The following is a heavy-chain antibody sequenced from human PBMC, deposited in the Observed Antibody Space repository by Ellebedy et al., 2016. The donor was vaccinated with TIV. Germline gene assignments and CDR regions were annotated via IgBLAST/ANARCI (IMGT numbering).Heavy chain of an antibody. V-gene: IGHV3-30*03. CDR1: GFTFSSYG. J-gene: IGHJ4*02. D-gene: IGHD4-17*01. CDR3: ARFASTVTTVDY. CDR2: ISYDGSNK. Sequence: PGGSLRFSCAASGFTFSSYGMHWVRQAPGKGLEWVAVISYDGSNKYYADSVKGRFTISRDNSKNTLYLQMNSLRVEDTAVYYCARFASTVTTVDYWGQGTLVTVSS.